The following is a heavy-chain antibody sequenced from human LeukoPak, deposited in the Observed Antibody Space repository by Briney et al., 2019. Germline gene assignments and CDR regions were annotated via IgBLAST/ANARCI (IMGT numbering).Heavy chain of an antibody. CDR3: ARPKYQLHWAFDI. CDR1: GYTFTGYY. D-gene: IGHD2-2*01. CDR2: INPNSGGT. Sequence: ASVKVSCKASGYTFTGYYMHWGRQAPGQGLEWMGWINPNSGGTNYAQKFQGWVTMTRDTSISTAYMELSRLRSEDTAVYYCARPKYQLHWAFDIWGQGTMVTVSS. V-gene: IGHV1-2*04. J-gene: IGHJ3*02.